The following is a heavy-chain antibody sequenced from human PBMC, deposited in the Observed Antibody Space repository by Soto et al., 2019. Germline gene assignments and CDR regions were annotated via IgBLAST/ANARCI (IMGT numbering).Heavy chain of an antibody. Sequence: ASVKVSCKVSGYTLTELSMHWVRQAPGKGLEWMGGFDPEDGETIYAQKFQGRVTMTEDTSTDTAYMELSSLRSEDTAVYYCANLRRDYCSSTSCYWFMYLQHWGQGTLVTVSS. J-gene: IGHJ1*01. V-gene: IGHV1-24*01. CDR2: FDPEDGET. CDR1: GYTLTELS. D-gene: IGHD2-2*01. CDR3: ANLRRDYCSSTSCYWFMYLQH.